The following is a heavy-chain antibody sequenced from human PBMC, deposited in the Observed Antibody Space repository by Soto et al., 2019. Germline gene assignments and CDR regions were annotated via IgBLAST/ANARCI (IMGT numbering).Heavy chain of an antibody. CDR2: IYYSGST. D-gene: IGHD3-22*01. Sequence: PSETLSLTCTVSGGSISSYYWSWIRQPPGKGLEWIGYIYYSGSTNYNPSLKSRVTISVDTSKNQFSLKLSSVTAADTAVYYCVKPPAYYIDSNAYYPVWGQGTLVTVSS. J-gene: IGHJ4*02. CDR3: VKPPAYYIDSNAYYPV. V-gene: IGHV4-59*01. CDR1: GGSISSYY.